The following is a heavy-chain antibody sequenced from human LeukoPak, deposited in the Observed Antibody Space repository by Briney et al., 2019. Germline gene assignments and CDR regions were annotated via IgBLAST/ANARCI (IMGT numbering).Heavy chain of an antibody. CDR2: FYRGGDT. V-gene: IGHV3-53*01. Sequence: GGSLRLSCAASGFTVTSSYMSWVRQAPGKGLEWVSVFYRGGDTYYADSVKGRFTISRDNSKNTLYLQMNSLRAEDTAVYYCAGGQEGATFDHWGQGTLVTVSS. CDR3: AGGQEGATFDH. J-gene: IGHJ4*02. CDR1: GFTVTSSY. D-gene: IGHD1-26*01.